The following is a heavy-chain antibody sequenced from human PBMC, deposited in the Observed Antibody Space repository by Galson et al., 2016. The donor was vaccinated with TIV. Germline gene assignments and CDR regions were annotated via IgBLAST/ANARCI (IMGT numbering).Heavy chain of an antibody. V-gene: IGHV4-4*02. CDR1: GDSITSLNW. Sequence: ETLSLTCTVSGDSITSLNWCAWVRQPPGKGLEWIGEIHQSGTTNYNPSLKSRVTMSVDKSKNQVSLKVNSVTAADTAVYYCAKFIAGLYGMDVWGQGTTVTVSS. J-gene: IGHJ6*02. CDR3: AKFIAGLYGMDV. D-gene: IGHD2-21*01. CDR2: IHQSGTT.